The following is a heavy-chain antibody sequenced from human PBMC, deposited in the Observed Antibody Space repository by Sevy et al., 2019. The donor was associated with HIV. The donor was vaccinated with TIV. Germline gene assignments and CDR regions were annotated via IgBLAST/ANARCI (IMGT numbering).Heavy chain of an antibody. Sequence: GGSLRLSFTASGFTVSSNYMRWVRQAPGKGLEWVSVLYSGGSTYYADSVKGRFTISRDNSKNTLYLQMNSLRAEDTAVYYCARVTVRGFDYWGQGTLVTVSS. D-gene: IGHD3-10*01. J-gene: IGHJ4*02. CDR1: GFTVSSNY. CDR2: LYSGGST. CDR3: ARVTVRGFDY. V-gene: IGHV3-53*01.